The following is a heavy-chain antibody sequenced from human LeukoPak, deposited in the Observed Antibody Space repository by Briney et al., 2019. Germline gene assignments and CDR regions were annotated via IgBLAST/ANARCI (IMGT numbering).Heavy chain of an antibody. V-gene: IGHV4-59*01. CDR2: IYYSGST. J-gene: IGHJ4*02. CDR3: ARGSSGSHYYFDY. CDR1: GGSISSYY. Sequence: PSETLSLTCTVSGGSISSYYWSWIRQPLGKGLEWIGYIYYSGSTNYNPSLKSRVTISVDTSKNQFSLKLSSVTAADTAVYYCARGSSGSHYYFDYWGQGTLVTVSS. D-gene: IGHD3-10*01.